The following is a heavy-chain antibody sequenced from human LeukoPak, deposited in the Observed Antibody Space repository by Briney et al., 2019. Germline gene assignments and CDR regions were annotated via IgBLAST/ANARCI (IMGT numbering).Heavy chain of an antibody. CDR1: GLTFSSYS. CDR2: IRYDGSNT. CDR3: AKPEGTDY. J-gene: IGHJ4*02. D-gene: IGHD1-1*01. V-gene: IGHV3-30*02. Sequence: GGSLRLSCAASGLTFSSYSMLWVRQAPGKGLEWVAFIRYDGSNTYYADSVKGRFTISRDNSKNTLYLQMNSLRTEDTAVYYCAKPEGTDYWGQGTLVTVSS.